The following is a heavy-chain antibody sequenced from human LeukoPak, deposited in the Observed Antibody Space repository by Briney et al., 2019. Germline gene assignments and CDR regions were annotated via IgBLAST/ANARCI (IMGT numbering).Heavy chain of an antibody. D-gene: IGHD2-2*01. J-gene: IGHJ5*02. Sequence: SETLSLTCTVSGASFSSGDYYWSWIRQPPGKGREWIGYIYYSGSTYYNPSLKSRVTTSIDTTKNQFSLKLSAVTAADTAVYYCAREHIVVVTDAIGYWFDPWGQGTLVTVSS. CDR3: AREHIVVVTDAIGYWFDP. CDR1: GASFSSGDYY. V-gene: IGHV4-30-4*08. CDR2: IYYSGST.